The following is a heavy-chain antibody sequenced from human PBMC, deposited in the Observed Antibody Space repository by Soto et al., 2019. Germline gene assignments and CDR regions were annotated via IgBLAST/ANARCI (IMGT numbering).Heavy chain of an antibody. J-gene: IGHJ4*02. D-gene: IGHD2-2*01. CDR2: ISYDGSNK. CDR1: GFTFSSYA. CDR3: ARGGRPAAVWQFDY. V-gene: IGHV3-30-3*01. Sequence: QVQLVESGGGVVQPGRSLRLSCAASGFTFSSYAMHWVRQAPGKGLEWVAVISYDGSNKYYADYVKGRFTISRDNSKNTLYLQMNSLRAEDTAVYYCARGGRPAAVWQFDYWGQGTLVTVS.